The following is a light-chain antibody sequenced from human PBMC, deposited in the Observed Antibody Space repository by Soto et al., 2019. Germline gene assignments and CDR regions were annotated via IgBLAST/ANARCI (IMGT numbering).Light chain of an antibody. Sequence: QSALTQPASVSGSPGQSITISCTGTSSDVGAYNYVSWCQQYPGKAPKLMIYDVSNRPSGVSDRFSGSKSGNTASLTISGLQAEDEADYYCRSYTTSNTYVFGTGTKLTVL. CDR2: DVS. CDR3: RSYTTSNTYV. V-gene: IGLV2-14*01. CDR1: SSDVGAYNY. J-gene: IGLJ1*01.